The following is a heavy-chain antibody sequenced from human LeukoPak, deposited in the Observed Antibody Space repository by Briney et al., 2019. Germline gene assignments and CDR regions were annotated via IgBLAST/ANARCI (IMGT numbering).Heavy chain of an antibody. J-gene: IGHJ5*02. Sequence: GGSLRLSCAASGFTFSTYAMTWVRQAPGKGLEWVSTISGSGGSTYYADSVKGRFTISRDNSKNTLYLQMNSLRAEDTAVYYCARQLTGTTRWFDPWGQGTLVIVSS. D-gene: IGHD1-20*01. V-gene: IGHV3-23*01. CDR1: GFTFSTYA. CDR3: ARQLTGTTRWFDP. CDR2: ISGSGGST.